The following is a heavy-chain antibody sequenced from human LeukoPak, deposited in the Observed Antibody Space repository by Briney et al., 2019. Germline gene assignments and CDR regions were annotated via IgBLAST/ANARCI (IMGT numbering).Heavy chain of an antibody. CDR1: GYTFTSYD. CDR3: ATKAWFGETQYGMDV. D-gene: IGHD3-10*01. V-gene: IGHV1-69*04. Sequence: SVKVSCKASGYTFTSYDINWVRQATGQGLEWMGRIIPILGIANYAQKFQGRVTITADKSTGTAYMELSSLRSEDTAVYYCATKAWFGETQYGMDVWGQGTTVTVSS. J-gene: IGHJ6*02. CDR2: IIPILGIA.